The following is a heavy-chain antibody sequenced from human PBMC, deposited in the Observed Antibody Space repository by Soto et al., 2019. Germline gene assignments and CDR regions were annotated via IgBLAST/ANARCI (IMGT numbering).Heavy chain of an antibody. CDR2: MNPESRNT. Sequence: QVQLVQSGAEVKEHGASVRVSCKASGYTFTSYDINWVRQATGQGLEWMGWMNPESRNTGYAQKFQGRVTMTSVASISTAYIELTSLRSEATAVDYGAGCVRHQLPPTDFWGQGNMVTVAS. J-gene: IGHJ4*02. D-gene: IGHD2-2*01. CDR1: GYTFTSYD. CDR3: AGCVRHQLPPTDF. V-gene: IGHV1-8*01.